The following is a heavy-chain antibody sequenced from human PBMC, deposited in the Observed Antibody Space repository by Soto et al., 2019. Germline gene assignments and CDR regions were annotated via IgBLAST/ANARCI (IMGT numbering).Heavy chain of an antibody. J-gene: IGHJ6*02. CDR3: ARDGSGSYYKFGYYYYGMDV. V-gene: IGHV4-30-4*01. Sequence: KPSETLSLTCTVSGGSISSGDYYWSWIRQPPGKGLEWIGYIYYSGSTYYNPSLKSRVTISVDTSKNQFSLKLSSVTAADTAVYYCARDGSGSYYKFGYYYYGMDVWGQGTTVTVSS. D-gene: IGHD3-10*01. CDR1: GGSISSGDYY. CDR2: IYYSGST.